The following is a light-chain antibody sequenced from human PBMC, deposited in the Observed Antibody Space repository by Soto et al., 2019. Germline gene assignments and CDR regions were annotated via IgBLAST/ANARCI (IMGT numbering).Light chain of an antibody. J-gene: IGKJ4*01. CDR3: QQYHKWPLT. V-gene: IGKV3D-15*01. CDR2: ATS. Sequence: EIVLTQSPAPLSVSPGGRATLSCRASQSISSLLAWYQQKPGQAPSLIIYATSSRATGIPDRFSGSGSGTEFTLTISSLQSEDVAVYYCQQYHKWPLTFGGGTKVDIK. CDR1: QSISSL.